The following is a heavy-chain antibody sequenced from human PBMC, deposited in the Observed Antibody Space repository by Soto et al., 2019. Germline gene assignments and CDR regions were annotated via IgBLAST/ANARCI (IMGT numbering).Heavy chain of an antibody. Sequence: GRSLRLSCAASGFTFSSYSMNLDRQAPGKGLGCVSYISISGATIYYADSVKGRFTISRDKAKNSLSLQMNSLRDEDTAVYYCARDSVRDCYPGPRDWGQGTLVTVSS. V-gene: IGHV3-48*02. CDR1: GFTFSSYS. CDR3: ARDSVRDCYPGPRD. D-gene: IGHD2-21*01. J-gene: IGHJ4*02. CDR2: ISISGATI.